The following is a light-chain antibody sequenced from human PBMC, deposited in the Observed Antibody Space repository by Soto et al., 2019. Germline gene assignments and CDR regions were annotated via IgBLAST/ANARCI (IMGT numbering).Light chain of an antibody. CDR1: SSNIGSNT. J-gene: IGLJ2*01. V-gene: IGLV1-44*01. CDR2: SNN. CDR3: AAWDDSLNGVV. Sequence: QSVLTQPPSASGTPGQRVTISCSGSSSNIGSNTVNWYQQLPGTAPKLLLYSNNQPPSGVPDRFSGSKSGTSASLAISGLQYEDEAEYYCAAWDDSLNGVVFGGGTKVTVL.